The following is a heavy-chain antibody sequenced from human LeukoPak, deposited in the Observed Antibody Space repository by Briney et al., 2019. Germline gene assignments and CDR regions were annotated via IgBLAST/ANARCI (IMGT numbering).Heavy chain of an antibody. V-gene: IGHV4-39*07. CDR1: GGSISSSSYY. CDR3: ARGGEAVAGFDY. Sequence: SETLSLTCTVSGGSISSSSYYWGWIRQPPGKGLEWIGEIDHSGSTNYNPSLKSRVTISVDTSKNQFSLKLSSVTAADTAVYYCARGGEAVAGFDYWGQGTLVTVSS. J-gene: IGHJ4*02. CDR2: IDHSGST. D-gene: IGHD6-19*01.